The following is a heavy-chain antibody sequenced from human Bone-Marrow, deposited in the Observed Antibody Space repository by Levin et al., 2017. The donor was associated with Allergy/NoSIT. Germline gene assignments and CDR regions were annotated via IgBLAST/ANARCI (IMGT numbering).Heavy chain of an antibody. D-gene: IGHD1-1*01. Sequence: TGGSLRLSCVASGFTFSSYWMHWVRQAPGKGLVWVSRINSDGSSTSYADSVKGRFTISRDNAKNTLYLQMNRLGAEGTAVYYCARAPTTTLLIEPRGQGTLVTVSS. CDR1: GFTFSSYW. V-gene: IGHV3-74*01. CDR2: INSDGSST. CDR3: ARAPTTTLLIEP. J-gene: IGHJ5*02.